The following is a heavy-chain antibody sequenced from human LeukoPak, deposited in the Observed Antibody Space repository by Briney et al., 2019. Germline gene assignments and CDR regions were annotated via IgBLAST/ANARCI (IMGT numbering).Heavy chain of an antibody. CDR3: AGTHYDILTGYQAPFDP. Sequence: SETLSLTCTVSGGSISSYYWSWIRQPAGKGLEWIGRIYTSGSTNYNPSLKSRVTMSVDTSKNQFSLKLSSVTAADTAVYYCAGTHYDILTGYQAPFDPWGQGTLVTVSS. V-gene: IGHV4-4*07. CDR1: GGSISSYY. CDR2: IYTSGST. J-gene: IGHJ5*02. D-gene: IGHD3-9*01.